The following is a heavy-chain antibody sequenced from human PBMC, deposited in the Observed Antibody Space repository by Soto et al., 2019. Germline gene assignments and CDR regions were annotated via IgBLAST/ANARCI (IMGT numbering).Heavy chain of an antibody. Sequence: SVKVSCKASGGTFSSYAISWVRQAPGQGLEWMGGIIPIFGTANYAQKFQGRVTITADESTSTAYMELSSLRSEDMAVYYCATKGYCSGGSCPYYYYYGMDVWGQGTTVTVSS. CDR3: ATKGYCSGGSCPYYYYYGMDV. V-gene: IGHV1-69*13. CDR1: GGTFSSYA. D-gene: IGHD2-15*01. J-gene: IGHJ6*02. CDR2: IIPIFGTA.